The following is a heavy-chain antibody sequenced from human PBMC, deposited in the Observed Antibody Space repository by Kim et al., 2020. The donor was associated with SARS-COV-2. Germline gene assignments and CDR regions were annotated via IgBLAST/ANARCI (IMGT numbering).Heavy chain of an antibody. CDR2: IHAGNGNT. CDR1: GYTFTRFT. D-gene: IGHD6-13*01. CDR3: ATAAAGLRYNWFDP. V-gene: IGHV1-3*01. J-gene: IGHJ5*02. Sequence: ASVKVSCKASGYTFTRFTMHWVRQAPGQRLEWMGWIHAGNGNTKYSQKFQGRVTFTRDTSASTAYMELSSLGSEDTAVYYCATAAAGLRYNWFDPWGQG.